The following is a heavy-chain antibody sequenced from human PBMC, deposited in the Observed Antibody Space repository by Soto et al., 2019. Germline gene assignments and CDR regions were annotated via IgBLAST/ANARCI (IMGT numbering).Heavy chain of an antibody. D-gene: IGHD3-22*01. CDR1: GFTLSDHY. CDR3: VRATYFSDSSGYTRCLDY. J-gene: IGHJ4*02. V-gene: IGHV3-72*01. Sequence: LRLSGAGSGFTLSDHYIDWVRQAPGKGLEWVGRSRDKPQGYSTAYAASVKGRFTTSRDESKNSAYLQMNSLKTEDTAVYYCVRATYFSDSSGYTRCLDYWGQGTLVTVSS. CDR2: SRDKPQGYST.